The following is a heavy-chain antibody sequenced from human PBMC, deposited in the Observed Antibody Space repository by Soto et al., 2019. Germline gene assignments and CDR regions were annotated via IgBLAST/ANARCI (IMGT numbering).Heavy chain of an antibody. V-gene: IGHV4-4*07. J-gene: IGHJ5*02. CDR1: GASIRSYH. CDR3: AKDVSSRRWFDP. Sequence: QVQLQESGPGLVKPSETLSLTCAVSGASIRSYHWSWIRQPAGKGLEWIGRMQHTGNTNYNPSLKSRDTMSVDTSKKQISLKMTSVTAADTAVYFCAKDVSSRRWFDPWGQGILVIVSS. D-gene: IGHD3-16*01. CDR2: MQHTGNT.